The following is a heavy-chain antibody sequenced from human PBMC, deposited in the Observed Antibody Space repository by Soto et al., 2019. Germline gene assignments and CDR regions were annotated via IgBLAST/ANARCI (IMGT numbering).Heavy chain of an antibody. D-gene: IGHD3-16*02. CDR2: IVPMLGTP. CDR3: ARNGTYRYSLSPSSGMDV. J-gene: IGHJ6*02. V-gene: IGHV1-69*13. CDR1: GGTFANFI. Sequence: VASVKVSCKASGGTFANFIMNWVRQTPGQGLEWMGGIVPMLGTPTYAEKFKGRVTISATGSTSTAYMELTSLRSEDTAIYYCARNGTYRYSLSPSSGMDVWGPGTTVTVYS.